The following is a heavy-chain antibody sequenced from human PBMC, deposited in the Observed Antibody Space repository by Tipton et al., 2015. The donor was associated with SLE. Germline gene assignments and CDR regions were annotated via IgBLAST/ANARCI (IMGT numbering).Heavy chain of an antibody. Sequence: LRLSCSVSGGSISSNYWIWIRQPPGKGLEWIGYISDGGGSNYKPSLKSRVTISVDSAKNQFSLKLTSVTAADTAVYYCARGMLTWRGAIIGVDVWGQGTTVNVSS. J-gene: IGHJ6*02. V-gene: IGHV4-59*08. CDR1: GGSISSNY. D-gene: IGHD2-8*01. CDR3: ARGMLTWRGAIIGVDV. CDR2: ISDGGGS.